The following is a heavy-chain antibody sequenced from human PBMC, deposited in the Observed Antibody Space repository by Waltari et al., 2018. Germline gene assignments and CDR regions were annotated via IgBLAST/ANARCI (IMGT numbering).Heavy chain of an antibody. CDR2: IYYSGST. V-gene: IGHV4-59*01. J-gene: IGHJ4*02. Sequence: QVQLQESGPGLVKPSETLSLTCTVSGGSISSYYWSWIRQPPGKGLEWIGYIYYSGSTNYIPSLKSRVTISVDTSKNQFSLKLSSVTAADTAVYYCAGTPPGYSSSWYTLYWGQGTLVTVSS. D-gene: IGHD6-13*01. CDR3: AGTPPGYSSSWYTLY. CDR1: GGSISSYY.